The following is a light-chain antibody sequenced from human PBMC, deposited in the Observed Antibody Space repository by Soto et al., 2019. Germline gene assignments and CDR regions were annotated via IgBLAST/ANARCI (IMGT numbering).Light chain of an antibody. Sequence: EIVMTQSPATLSVSPGGRATLSCRASQSISDTLAWYQQKPGQAPRHLIYSASRRATGFPARFSGSGSGTDFTLTISSLQSEDFAVYYCQQYNNWPWTFGQGTKVEIK. V-gene: IGKV3-15*01. CDR2: SAS. J-gene: IGKJ1*01. CDR3: QQYNNWPWT. CDR1: QSISDT.